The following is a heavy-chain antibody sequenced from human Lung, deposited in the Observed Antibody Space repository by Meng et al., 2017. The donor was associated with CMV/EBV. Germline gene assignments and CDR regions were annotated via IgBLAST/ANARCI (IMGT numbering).Heavy chain of an antibody. D-gene: IGHD3-10*01. CDR2: IIPYLDES. V-gene: IGHV1-69*10. Sequence: SVKVSCKASGGTSNTYTFNWVRQDPGRGLEWMGGIIPYLDESNYAQTFQGRLTITSDRSTAAFMELTSLRSEDTAVYFCAGRGPYGRVLNVWGQGTLVTVSS. CDR3: AGRGPYGRVLNV. J-gene: IGHJ3*01. CDR1: GGTSNTYT.